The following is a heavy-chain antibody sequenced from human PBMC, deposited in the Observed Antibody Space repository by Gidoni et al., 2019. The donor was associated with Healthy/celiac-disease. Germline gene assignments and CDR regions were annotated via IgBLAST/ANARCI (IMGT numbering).Heavy chain of an antibody. CDR1: GDTCTSYY. CDR2: INPSGGST. CDR3: ARDIVARVGNYASVPRLDYYYYGMDV. Sequence: QVQLVQSGAEVKKPGASVKVSCKSSGDTCTSYYMHWARPAPGQGLEWMGIINPSGGSTSYAQKFQGRVSMTRDTSTSTVYMALSSLRSEDTAVYYCARDIVARVGNYASVPRLDYYYYGMDVWGQGTTVTVSS. D-gene: IGHD2-15*01. V-gene: IGHV1-46*01. J-gene: IGHJ6*02.